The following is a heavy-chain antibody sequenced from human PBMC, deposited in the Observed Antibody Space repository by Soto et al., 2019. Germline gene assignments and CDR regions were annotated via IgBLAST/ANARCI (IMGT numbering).Heavy chain of an antibody. CDR2: ISSSSSTI. CDR1: GFTFSSYS. Sequence: GGSLRLSCAASGFTFSSYSMNWVRQAPGKGLEWVSYISSSSSTIYYADSVKGRLTISRDNAKNSLYLQMNSLRAEDTAVYYCARDLKTQIVVVPAAQAHGDYWGQGTLVTVSS. J-gene: IGHJ4*02. CDR3: ARDLKTQIVVVPAAQAHGDY. V-gene: IGHV3-48*01. D-gene: IGHD2-2*01.